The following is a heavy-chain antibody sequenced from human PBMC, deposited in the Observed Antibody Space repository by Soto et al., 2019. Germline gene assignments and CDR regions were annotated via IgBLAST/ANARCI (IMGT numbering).Heavy chain of an antibody. CDR3: ARRVYCDTTSCYGHYYYYYMDV. CDR2: INLSGST. J-gene: IGHJ6*03. D-gene: IGHD2-2*01. V-gene: IGHV4-34*02. Sequence: QVQLQQWGAGLLKPSETLSLTCAVYGGTFSGYYWSWIRQPPGKGLEWLGEINLSGSTNYNPSLKSRVTISVDTSKNQFSLNLSSVTAADTAVYYCARRVYCDTTSCYGHYYYYYMDVCGKGTTVTVSS. CDR1: GGTFSGYY.